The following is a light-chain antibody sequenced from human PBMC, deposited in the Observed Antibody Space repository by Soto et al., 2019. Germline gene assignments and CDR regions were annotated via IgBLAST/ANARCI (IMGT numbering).Light chain of an antibody. CDR3: SSYAGSNNYV. J-gene: IGLJ1*01. V-gene: IGLV2-8*01. CDR2: EVS. Sequence: QSVRNQPPSTAGAPGQAVTISRTGTSSDVGGYNYVSWYQQHPGKAPKLMIYEVSKRPSGVPDRFSGSKSGNTASLTVSGLQAEDEADYYCSSYAGSNNYVFGTGTKVTVL. CDR1: SSDVGGYNY.